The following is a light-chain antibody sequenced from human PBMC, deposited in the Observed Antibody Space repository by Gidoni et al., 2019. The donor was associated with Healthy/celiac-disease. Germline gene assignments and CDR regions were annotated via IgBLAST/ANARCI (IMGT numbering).Light chain of an antibody. CDR2: EVS. J-gene: IGLJ3*02. Sequence: QSALTQPASVSGSPGQSITISCTGTSSDVGGYNYVSWYQPHPGKAPKLMIYEVSNRPSGVSNRFSGSKSGNTASLTISGLQAEDEADYYCSSYTSSSTLSWVFGGGTKLTVL. CDR1: SSDVGGYNY. V-gene: IGLV2-14*01. CDR3: SSYTSSSTLSWV.